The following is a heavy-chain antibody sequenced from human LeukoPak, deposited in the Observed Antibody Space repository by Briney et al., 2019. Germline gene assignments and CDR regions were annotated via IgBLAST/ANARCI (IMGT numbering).Heavy chain of an antibody. CDR3: AKDPTLRYYFDY. CDR1: GYTFTSYD. J-gene: IGHJ4*02. Sequence: ASVKVSCKASGYTFTSYDINWVRQATGQGLEWMGRINPNSGGTNYAQKFQGRVTMTRDTSISTAYMELSRLRSDDTAVYYCAKDPTLRYYFDYWGQGTLVTVSS. D-gene: IGHD3-10*01. CDR2: INPNSGGT. V-gene: IGHV1-2*06.